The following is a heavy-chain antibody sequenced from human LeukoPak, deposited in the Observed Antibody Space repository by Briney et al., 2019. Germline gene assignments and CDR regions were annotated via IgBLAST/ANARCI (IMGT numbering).Heavy chain of an antibody. V-gene: IGHV1-69*04. Sequence: AASVKVSCKASGGTFSSYAISWVRQAPGQGLEWMGRIIPILGTANYAQKFQGRVTITADKSTSTAYMELSSLRSEDTAVYYCARFGYSYGLAYWGQGTLVTVSS. CDR3: ARFGYSYGLAY. J-gene: IGHJ4*02. CDR1: GGTFSSYA. CDR2: IIPILGTA. D-gene: IGHD5-18*01.